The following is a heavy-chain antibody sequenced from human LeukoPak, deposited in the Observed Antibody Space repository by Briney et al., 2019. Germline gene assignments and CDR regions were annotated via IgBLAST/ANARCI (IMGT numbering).Heavy chain of an antibody. J-gene: IGHJ4*02. CDR2: INHSGST. CDR3: ARAERFGELYGFDY. Sequence: SETLSLTCAVYGGSFSGYYWSWIRQPPGKGLEWIGEINHSGSTNYNPSLKSRVTISVDTSKNQFSLKLSSVTAADTAVYYCARAERFGELYGFDYWGQGTLVTVSS. D-gene: IGHD3-10*01. V-gene: IGHV4-34*01. CDR1: GGSFSGYY.